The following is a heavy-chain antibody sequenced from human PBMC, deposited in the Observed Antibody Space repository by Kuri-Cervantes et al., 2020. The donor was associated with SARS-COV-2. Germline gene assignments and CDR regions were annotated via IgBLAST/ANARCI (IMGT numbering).Heavy chain of an antibody. CDR1: GFTFNSYG. J-gene: IGHJ3*02. CDR3: AGFPEWELLPFDI. Sequence: GGSLRLSCAASGFTFNSYGIHWVRQAPGKGLEWVALISYDGINKYYAGSVEGRFTISRDSSKNTVYLQINSLRPEDTAVYYCAGFPEWELLPFDIWGQGTGVTVSS. D-gene: IGHD1-26*01. CDR2: ISYDGINK. V-gene: IGHV3-30*03.